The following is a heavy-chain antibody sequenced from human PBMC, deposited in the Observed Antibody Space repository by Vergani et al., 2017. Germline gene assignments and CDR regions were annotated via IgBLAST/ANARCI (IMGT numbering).Heavy chain of an antibody. Sequence: EVQLLESGGGLVQPGGSLRLSCAASGFTFSSYAMSWVRQAPGRGLEWVSAISGDAANTFYADSVRGRFTISRDNSKYTLYLQMNGLRADDTAIYYCVKEKIDLGSYFFDSWGHGILVTVSS. CDR1: GFTFSSYA. D-gene: IGHD2/OR15-2a*01. V-gene: IGHV3-23*01. J-gene: IGHJ4*01. CDR3: VKEKIDLGSYFFDS. CDR2: ISGDAANT.